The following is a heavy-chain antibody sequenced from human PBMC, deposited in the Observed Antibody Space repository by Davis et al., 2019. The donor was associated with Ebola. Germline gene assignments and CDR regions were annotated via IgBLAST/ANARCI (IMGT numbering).Heavy chain of an antibody. V-gene: IGHV4-4*02. D-gene: IGHD2-8*01. Sequence: SETLSLTCDVSGGSISSDNWWNWVRQPPGKGLEWIGEIYHSGSTNYNPSLKSRVTISVDKSKNQFSLKLSSVTAADTAVYYCARDLGYCTNGVCPRGEGMDVWGQGTTVTVSS. CDR1: GGSISSDNW. CDR2: IYHSGST. CDR3: ARDLGYCTNGVCPRGEGMDV. J-gene: IGHJ6*02.